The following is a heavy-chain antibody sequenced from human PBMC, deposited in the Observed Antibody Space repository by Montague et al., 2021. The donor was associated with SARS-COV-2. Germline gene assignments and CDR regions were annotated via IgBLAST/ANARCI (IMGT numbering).Heavy chain of an antibody. CDR3: ARIPNDSWYVSYLDD. D-gene: IGHD6-13*01. J-gene: IGHJ4*02. Sequence: PALVKPTQTLTLTCTLSGLPLSTSGLCVGWIRQPPGKALEWLALTAWDDDKYYSPSLKTRLSISKDTSKNQVVLTMANMEPVDTATYYCARIPNDSWYVSYLDDWGQGILVTVSS. V-gene: IGHV2-70*01. CDR2: TAWDDDK. CDR1: GLPLSTSGLC.